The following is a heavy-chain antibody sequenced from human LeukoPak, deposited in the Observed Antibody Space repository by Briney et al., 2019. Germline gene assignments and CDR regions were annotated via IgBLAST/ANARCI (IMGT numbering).Heavy chain of an antibody. CDR3: ARGGDCSSTSCYPYHWFDP. CDR1: GFTFSSYS. CDR2: ISSSSSTI. Sequence: GGSLRLSCAASGFTFSSYSMNWVRQAPGKGLEWVSYISSSSSTIYYADSVKGRFTISRDNAKNSLYLQMNSLRAEDTAVYYCARGGDCSSTSCYPYHWFDPLGRGTLVTVSS. V-gene: IGHV3-48*01. J-gene: IGHJ5*02. D-gene: IGHD2-2*01.